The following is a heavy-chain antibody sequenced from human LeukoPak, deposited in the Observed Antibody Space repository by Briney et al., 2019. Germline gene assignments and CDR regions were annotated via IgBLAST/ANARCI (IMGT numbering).Heavy chain of an antibody. CDR2: ISGSGDTT. CDR3: AKGGAQQAVYYYDY. CDR1: GFIFNNYA. V-gene: IGHV3-23*01. J-gene: IGHJ4*02. Sequence: GGSLRLSCAASGFIFNNYAVGWVRQAPGKGLECVSVISGSGDTTYYADSVKGRFTISRDNSKNTVYLRMNSLRAEDTAVYYCAKGGAQQAVYYYDYWGQGTLVTVSS. D-gene: IGHD2-8*01.